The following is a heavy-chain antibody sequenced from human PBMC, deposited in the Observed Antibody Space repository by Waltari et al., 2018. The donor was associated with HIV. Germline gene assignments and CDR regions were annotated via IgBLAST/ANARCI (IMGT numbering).Heavy chain of an antibody. CDR1: GVNFLSYA. CDR2: IIPIFGTA. CDR3: ARERGIAVAAPGAFDI. J-gene: IGHJ3*02. V-gene: IGHV1-69*01. D-gene: IGHD6-19*01. Sequence: QVQLVQSGAEVKKPGSSVLVSCKASGVNFLSYANSWAGQAPGQGLEWMGWIIPIFGTANYAQKVQGRVTITADESTSTAYMELSSLRSEDTAVYYCARERGIAVAAPGAFDIWGQGTMVTVSS.